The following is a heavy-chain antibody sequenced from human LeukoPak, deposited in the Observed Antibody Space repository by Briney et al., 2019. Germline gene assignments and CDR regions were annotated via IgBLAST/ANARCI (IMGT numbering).Heavy chain of an antibody. J-gene: IGHJ4*02. CDR2: INHSGST. CDR3: ARGDTVVAATGVDY. V-gene: IGHV4-39*07. Sequence: PSETLSLTCTVSGGSISSSSYYWGWIRQPPGKGLEWIGEINHSGSTNYNPSLKSRVTISVDTSKNQFSLKLSSVTAADTAVYYCARGDTVVAATGVDYWGQGTLVTVSS. CDR1: GGSISSSSYY. D-gene: IGHD2-15*01.